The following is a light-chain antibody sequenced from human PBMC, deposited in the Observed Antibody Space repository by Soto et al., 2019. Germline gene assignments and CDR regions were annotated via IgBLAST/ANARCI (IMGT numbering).Light chain of an antibody. V-gene: IGKV3-20*01. Sequence: EIVLTQSPGTLSLSPGERATLSSRASQSISSSYLAWYQQKPGQAPRLLIYGASRRATGIPDRFSGRESGTDFTLTITTLEPEESAVYFCQQYASSPYTFGQGTKVVMK. CDR3: QQYASSPYT. CDR1: QSISSSY. J-gene: IGKJ2*01. CDR2: GAS.